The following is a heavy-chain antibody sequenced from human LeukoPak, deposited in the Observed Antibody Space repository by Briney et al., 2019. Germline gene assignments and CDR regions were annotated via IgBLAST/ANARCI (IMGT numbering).Heavy chain of an antibody. CDR1: GFTFSTYA. D-gene: IGHD2-2*01. CDR3: ARDWGGYCSSISCYLYNWFDP. Sequence: GGSLRLSCAASGFTFSTYAVNWVRQAPGKGLEWVSTISGSGDSTYYADSVKGRFTISRDNSKDTLYLQMSSVRVDDTAVYYCARDWGGYCSSISCYLYNWFDPWGQGTLVTVSS. J-gene: IGHJ5*02. CDR2: ISGSGDST. V-gene: IGHV3-23*01.